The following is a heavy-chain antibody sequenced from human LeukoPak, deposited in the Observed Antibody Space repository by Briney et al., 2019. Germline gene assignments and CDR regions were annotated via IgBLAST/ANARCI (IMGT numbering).Heavy chain of an antibody. D-gene: IGHD4-23*01. CDR3: ARDIGTWPNSLFDY. J-gene: IGHJ4*02. Sequence: GRSLRLSCAASGFIFSNYGFHWVRQAPGKVLEWVALIWSDGSKKYYTDSVKGRFTISRDDSKNTLFLQMNSLRAEDMAVYYCARDIGTWPNSLFDYWGQGNLVTVSS. CDR2: IWSDGSKK. V-gene: IGHV3-33*01. CDR1: GFIFSNYG.